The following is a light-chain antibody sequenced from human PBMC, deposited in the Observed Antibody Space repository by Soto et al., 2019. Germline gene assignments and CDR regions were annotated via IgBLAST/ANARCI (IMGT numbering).Light chain of an antibody. CDR2: AAS. V-gene: IGKV1-39*01. Sequence: DIQMTQSPSSLSASVGDRVTITCRASQGISSYLNWYQQKPGKAPKLLIYAASSLQSGVPSRFSGSGSGTDFTLTISSLQPEDFETYYCQQSYSTLLTFGGGTKVDIK. J-gene: IGKJ4*01. CDR3: QQSYSTLLT. CDR1: QGISSY.